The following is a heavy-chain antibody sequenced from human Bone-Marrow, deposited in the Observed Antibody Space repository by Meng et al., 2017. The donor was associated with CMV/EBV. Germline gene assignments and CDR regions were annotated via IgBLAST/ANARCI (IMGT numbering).Heavy chain of an antibody. Sequence: SVKVSCKASGYTFTNYDINWVRQAPGQGLEWMGRIIPILGIANYAQKFQGRVTITADKSTSTAYMELSSLRSEDTAVYYCARVAITGTGEGLWLDYWGQGTLVPVSS. V-gene: IGHV1-69*04. J-gene: IGHJ4*02. D-gene: IGHD1-20*01. CDR3: ARVAITGTGEGLWLDY. CDR1: GYTFTNYD. CDR2: IIPILGIA.